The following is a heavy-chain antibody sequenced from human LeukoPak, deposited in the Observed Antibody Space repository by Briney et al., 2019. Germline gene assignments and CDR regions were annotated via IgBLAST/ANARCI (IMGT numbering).Heavy chain of an antibody. J-gene: IGHJ3*02. Sequence: GGSPRLSCAASGFTVSSNYMSWVRQAPGKGLEWVSIIYSDGSTYYTDSVKGRFTISRDNSENTLYLQMNSLRAEDTAVYYCARVTFNYFGSGDAFDIWGQGTMVTVSS. CDR2: IYSDGST. CDR3: ARVTFNYFGSGDAFDI. V-gene: IGHV3-66*01. CDR1: GFTVSSNY. D-gene: IGHD3-10*01.